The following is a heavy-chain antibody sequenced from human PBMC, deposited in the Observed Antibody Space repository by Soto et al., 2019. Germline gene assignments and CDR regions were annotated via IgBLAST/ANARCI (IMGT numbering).Heavy chain of an antibody. Sequence: PGESLKISCKGSGYSFTNYWIGWVRQMPGKGLEWMGIIYPADSDTRYSPSFQGQVTISADKSSSTAYLQWSNLKASDTAMYYCARHSRGGGTYSDYWGQGTLVTVSS. CDR3: ARHSRGGGTYSDY. CDR1: GYSFTNYW. V-gene: IGHV5-51*01. J-gene: IGHJ4*02. D-gene: IGHD1-26*01. CDR2: IYPADSDT.